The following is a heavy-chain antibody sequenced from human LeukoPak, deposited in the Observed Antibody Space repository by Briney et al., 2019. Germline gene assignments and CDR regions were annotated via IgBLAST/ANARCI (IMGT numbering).Heavy chain of an antibody. D-gene: IGHD6-6*01. CDR2: IYSSGTT. J-gene: IGHJ4*02. CDR1: GASISSDY. Sequence: SETLSLTCTVSGASISSDYWSWLRQPPGRRPEWIGYIYSSGTTKYNPSLQSRVTISIDTSKNQFSLKLTSMTAADTAVYFCSRLLPSRPDFYFDYWGQGTLVTVSS. V-gene: IGHV4-4*09. CDR3: SRLLPSRPDFYFDY.